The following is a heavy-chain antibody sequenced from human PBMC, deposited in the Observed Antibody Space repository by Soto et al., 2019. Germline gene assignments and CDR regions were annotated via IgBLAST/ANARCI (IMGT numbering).Heavy chain of an antibody. CDR3: AREGGPLLWFGESRDYHMHV. D-gene: IGHD3-10*01. J-gene: IGHJ6*03. V-gene: IGHV3-30*03. CDR2: ISHDGSNK. Sequence: QVQLVESGGGVVQPGRSLRLSCAASEFTFSNYAMYWVRQAPGKGLEWVAVISHDGSNKYSADSVKGRFSISRDNSKNTLYLQMNSLRTEETAVYYCAREGGPLLWFGESRDYHMHVWGKGTTVTVSS. CDR1: EFTFSNYA.